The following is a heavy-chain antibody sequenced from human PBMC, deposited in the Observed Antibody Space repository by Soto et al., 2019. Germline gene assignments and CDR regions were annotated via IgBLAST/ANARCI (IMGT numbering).Heavy chain of an antibody. CDR2: IYHSGST. J-gene: IGHJ6*02. CDR3: ARVVGGYYYGMDG. CDR1: GGSISSSNW. V-gene: IGHV4-4*02. D-gene: IGHD2-2*01. Sequence: QVQLQESGPGLVKPSGTLSLTCAVSGGSISSSNWWSWVRQPPGKGLEWIGEIYHSGSTNYNPSLKGRVTITVDQSKNQFSLKLSSVTAAATAVYYCARVVGGYYYGMDGWGQGTTVTVSS.